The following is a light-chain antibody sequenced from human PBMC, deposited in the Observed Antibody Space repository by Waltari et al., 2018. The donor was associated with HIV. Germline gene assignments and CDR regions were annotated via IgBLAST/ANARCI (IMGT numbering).Light chain of an antibody. CDR2: KDN. CDR1: ALPKHY. V-gene: IGLV3-25*03. J-gene: IGLJ2*01. CDR3: QSADSSSTSIV. Sequence: SYELTQPPSVSVSPGQTARITCSGDALPKHYAFWYQQKPGQAPIVVIYKDNERSSGIPERFSGSSSGTTVTLTISGVQAEDEADYYCQSADSSSTSIVFGGGTKLTVL.